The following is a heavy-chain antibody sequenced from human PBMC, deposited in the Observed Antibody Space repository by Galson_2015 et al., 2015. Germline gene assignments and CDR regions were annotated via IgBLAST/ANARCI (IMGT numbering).Heavy chain of an antibody. CDR3: ARGGGRYCSGGSCFGDYGMDV. J-gene: IGHJ6*02. D-gene: IGHD2-15*01. CDR1: GYTFTSYD. V-gene: IGHV1-8*01. Sequence: SVKVSCKASGYTFTSYDINWVRQATGQGLEWMGWMNPNSGNTGYAQKFQGRVTMTRNTSISTAYMELSSLRSEDTAVYYCARGGGRYCSGGSCFGDYGMDVWGQGTTVTVSS. CDR2: MNPNSGNT.